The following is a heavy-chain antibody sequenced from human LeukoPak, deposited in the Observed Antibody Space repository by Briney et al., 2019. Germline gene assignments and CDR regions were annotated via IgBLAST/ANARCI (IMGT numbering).Heavy chain of an antibody. J-gene: IGHJ4*02. V-gene: IGHV4-4*02. CDR2: IYHSGST. Sequence: PSETLSLTCAVSGGSISSSNWWSWVRQPPGKGLEWIGEIYHSGSTNYNPSLKSRVTISVDKSKNQFSLKLSSVTAADTAVYYCASFGAAAGRFFDYWGQGTLVTVSS. CDR3: ASFGAAAGRFFDY. D-gene: IGHD6-13*01. CDR1: GGSISSSNW.